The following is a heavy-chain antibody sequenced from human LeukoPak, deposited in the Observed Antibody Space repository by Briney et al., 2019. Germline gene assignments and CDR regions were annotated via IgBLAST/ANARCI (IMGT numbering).Heavy chain of an antibody. CDR3: ARETALLWFGDHGFEATFDY. CDR2: IYTSGST. CDR1: GGSISSGSYY. D-gene: IGHD3-10*01. Sequence: SQTLSLTCTVSGGSISSGSYYWSWIRQPAGKGLEWIGRIYTSGSTNYNPSLKSRVTISVDTSKNQFSLKLSSVTAADTAVYYCARETALLWFGDHGFEATFDYWGQGTLVTVSS. J-gene: IGHJ4*02. V-gene: IGHV4-61*02.